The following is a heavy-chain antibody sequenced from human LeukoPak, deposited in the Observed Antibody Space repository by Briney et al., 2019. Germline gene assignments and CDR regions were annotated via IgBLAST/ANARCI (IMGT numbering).Heavy chain of an antibody. D-gene: IGHD6-25*01. CDR3: ARAPGPGHSSGFFDA. CDR1: EYIFTSHY. J-gene: IGHJ4*02. V-gene: IGHV1-46*01. Sequence: PSVKVSCKASEYIFTSHYVHWLRQAPGQGLEWMAIIDGSRGDSRFAQKFQGRFTTTRDTSTSTVYMELRSLRSEDTALYFCARAPGPGHSSGFFDAWGQGTLVTVSS. CDR2: IDGSRGDS.